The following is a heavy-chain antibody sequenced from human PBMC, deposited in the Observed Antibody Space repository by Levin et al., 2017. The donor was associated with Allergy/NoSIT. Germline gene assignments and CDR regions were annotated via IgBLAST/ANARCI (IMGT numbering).Heavy chain of an antibody. CDR2: ISGSGGST. CDR1: GLTFSNYV. V-gene: IGHV3-23*01. CDR3: AKGISGELLHEDY. J-gene: IGHJ4*02. Sequence: GGSLRLSCAVTGLTFSNYVMSWVRQAPGKGLEWVSSISGSGGSTYYADSVKGRFTISRDNSKNTLYLQMNSLRVEDTAVFYCAKGISGELLHEDYWGQGSLVTVSS. D-gene: IGHD1-7*01.